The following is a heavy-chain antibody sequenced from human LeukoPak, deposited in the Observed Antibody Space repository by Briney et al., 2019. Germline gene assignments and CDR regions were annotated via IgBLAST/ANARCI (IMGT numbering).Heavy chain of an antibody. D-gene: IGHD3-10*01. Sequence: ASVKVSCKASGYTFTSYGISWVRQAPGQGLEWMGWISGYNGNTNYAQKLQDRVTMTTDTSTSTAYMELRSLRSDDTAVYYCARLITMVRSNWFDPWGQGTLVTVSS. J-gene: IGHJ5*02. CDR3: ARLITMVRSNWFDP. V-gene: IGHV1-18*01. CDR1: GYTFTSYG. CDR2: ISGYNGNT.